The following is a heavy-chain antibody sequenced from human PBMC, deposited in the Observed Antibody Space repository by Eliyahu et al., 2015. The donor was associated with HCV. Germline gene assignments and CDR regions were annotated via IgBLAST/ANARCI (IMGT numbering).Heavy chain of an antibody. J-gene: IGHJ4*02. CDR2: ISSTGGTT. Sequence: VQLLESGGDLVQPGGSLXXSXXASGFNFNTYGMTWVRQAPGKGLEWISSISSTGGTTFYADSVKGRFTVSRDFSGNTLYLQMTSLRVEDTAIYYCAKYACTGLGCAYFDSWGQGTLATVSS. CDR1: GFNFNTYG. D-gene: IGHD2-8*02. CDR3: AKYACTGLGCAYFDS. V-gene: IGHV3-23*01.